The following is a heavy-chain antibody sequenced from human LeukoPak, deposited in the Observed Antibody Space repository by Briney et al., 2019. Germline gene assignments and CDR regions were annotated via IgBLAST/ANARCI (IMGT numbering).Heavy chain of an antibody. CDR2: IYPGDSDT. D-gene: IGHD6-13*01. CDR3: ARSLSTYSSSRHNDY. J-gene: IGHJ4*02. CDR1: GYIFTSYW. Sequence: GESLNISCKGSGYIFTSYWIGWVRQMPGKGLEWMGIIYPGDSDTRYSPSFQGQVTISADKSISTAYLQWSSLKASDTAMYYCARSLSTYSSSRHNDYWGQGTLVTVSS. V-gene: IGHV5-51*01.